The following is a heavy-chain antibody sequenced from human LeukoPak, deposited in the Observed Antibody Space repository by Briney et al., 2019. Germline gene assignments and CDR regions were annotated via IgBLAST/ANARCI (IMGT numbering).Heavy chain of an antibody. CDR3: AKPGGQYQLLYYFDY. CDR2: ISGSGGST. V-gene: IGHV3-23*01. D-gene: IGHD2-2*01. J-gene: IGHJ4*02. CDR1: GFSFSSYA. Sequence: PGGSLRLSCAASGFSFSSYAMSWVRQAPGKGLEWVSAISGSGGSTYYADSVEGRFTISRDNSKNTLYLRMNSLRAEDTAVYYCAKPGGQYQLLYYFDYWGQGTLVTVSS.